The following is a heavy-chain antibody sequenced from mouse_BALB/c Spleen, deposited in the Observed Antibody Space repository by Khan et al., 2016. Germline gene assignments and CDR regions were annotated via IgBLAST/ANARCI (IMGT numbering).Heavy chain of an antibody. V-gene: IGHV14-3*02. CDR3: ARSRIGYFDV. CDR2: IDPANGNT. J-gene: IGHJ1*01. Sequence: VQLQQSGAELVKPGASVKLSCTASGFNIKDTYMHWVKQRPEQGLEWIGRIDPANGNTKYDPKFPGKATITADTSSNTAYLQLSSLTSEDTAVYYCARSRIGYFDVWGAGTTVTVSS. CDR1: GFNIKDTY.